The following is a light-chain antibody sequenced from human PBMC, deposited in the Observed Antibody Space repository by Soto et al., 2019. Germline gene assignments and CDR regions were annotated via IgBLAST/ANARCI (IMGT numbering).Light chain of an antibody. CDR2: QDD. CDR1: KLGDKY. V-gene: IGLV3-1*01. J-gene: IGLJ2*01. CDR3: QAWESTTAVGV. Sequence: SYELTQPPSVSVSPGQTASISCSGDKLGDKYVCWYQQKPGQSPLLVIYQDDKRPSGIPERFSGSTSGDTATLTVTGTQTMDEADYYCQAWESTTAVGVFGGGTKLTVL.